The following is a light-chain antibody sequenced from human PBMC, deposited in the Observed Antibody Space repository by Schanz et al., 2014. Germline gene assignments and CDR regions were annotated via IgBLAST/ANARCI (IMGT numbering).Light chain of an antibody. V-gene: IGKV3-20*01. CDR2: GAD. J-gene: IGKJ1*01. CDR3: QQYGMT. Sequence: EIVMTQSPATLSVSPGERATLSCRASQSVSSSYLAWYHQKPGQPPRLLIYGADRRATGIPDRFSGSGSGTDFTLTISRLEPEDFAVYYCQQYGMTFGQGTKVEVK. CDR1: QSVSSSY.